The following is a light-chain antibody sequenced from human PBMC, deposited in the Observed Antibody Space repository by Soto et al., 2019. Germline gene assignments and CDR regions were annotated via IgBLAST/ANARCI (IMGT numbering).Light chain of an antibody. CDR1: QSVRTS. CDR2: DAS. V-gene: IGKV3-11*01. Sequence: EVVLTQSPATLSLSPGERPTLSCRASQSVRTSLAWYQHKPGQAPRLVIYDASLRAYGVPASFGGSGSGTDLTLTINSLEPEDFAVYYCQQRNVWPPITVGQGTRLEIK. CDR3: QQRNVWPPIT. J-gene: IGKJ5*01.